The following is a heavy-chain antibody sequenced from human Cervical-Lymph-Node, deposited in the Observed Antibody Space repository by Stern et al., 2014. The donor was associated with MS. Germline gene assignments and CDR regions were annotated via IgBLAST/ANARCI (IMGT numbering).Heavy chain of an antibody. D-gene: IGHD2-21*02. CDR1: GFTFSKYW. CDR3: VRWCGGDCRGIDC. J-gene: IGHJ4*02. V-gene: IGHV3-74*02. CDR2: INRDGASI. Sequence: EVQLVESGGGLVQPGRSLRLSCTASGFTFSKYWTHWVRQAPGKGMEWVSSINRDGASINYADSGKGGFTISRDNANNALELQMNSLRAEDTAVYYCVRWCGGDCRGIDCWGQGALVTVSS.